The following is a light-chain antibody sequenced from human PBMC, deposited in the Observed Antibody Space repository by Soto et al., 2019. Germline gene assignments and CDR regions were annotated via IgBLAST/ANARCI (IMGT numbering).Light chain of an antibody. Sequence: QSALTQPASVSGSPGQSITISCTGTSRDVGGYNYVSWYQQHPGKAPKLMIYEVSNRPSGVSNRFSGSKSGNTASLTISGLQAEDEADYYCSSYTSRSTLVVFGGGTTLTVL. CDR2: EVS. CDR3: SSYTSRSTLVV. CDR1: SRDVGGYNY. V-gene: IGLV2-14*01. J-gene: IGLJ2*01.